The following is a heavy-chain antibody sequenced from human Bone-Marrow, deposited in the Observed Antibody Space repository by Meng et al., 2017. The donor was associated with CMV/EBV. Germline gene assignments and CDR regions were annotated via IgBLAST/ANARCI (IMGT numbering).Heavy chain of an antibody. D-gene: IGHD5-12*01. Sequence: GGSLRLSCAASGFTFSTYGMNWVRQAPGKGPEWVSHITSDGGRTSYADSVRGRFAISRDNSKNALCLQINSLRAEDTALYYCAKHHRGYSAIDYWGQGTLVTVSS. CDR2: ITSDGGRT. V-gene: IGHV3-NL1*01. CDR1: GFTFSTYG. CDR3: AKHHRGYSAIDY. J-gene: IGHJ4*02.